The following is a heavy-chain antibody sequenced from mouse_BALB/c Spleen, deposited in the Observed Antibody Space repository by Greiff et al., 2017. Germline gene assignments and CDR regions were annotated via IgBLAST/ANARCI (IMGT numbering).Heavy chain of an antibody. CDR3: ARRGSSYYLDY. CDR1: GYAFSSYW. Sequence: VKLMESGAELVRPGSSVKISCKASGYAFSSYWMNWVKQRPGQGLEWIGQIYPGDGDTNYNGKFKGKATLTADKSSSTAYMQLSSLTSEDSAVYFCARRGSSYYLDYWGQGTTLTVSS. D-gene: IGHD1-1*01. V-gene: IGHV1-80*01. J-gene: IGHJ2*01. CDR2: IYPGDGDT.